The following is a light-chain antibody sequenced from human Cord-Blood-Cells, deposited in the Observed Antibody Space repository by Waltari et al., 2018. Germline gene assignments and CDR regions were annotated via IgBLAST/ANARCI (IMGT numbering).Light chain of an antibody. CDR2: EGS. Sequence: QSALTQPASVSGSPGQSITLPRTGTSSDVGCYNLVSWYQQHQGKAPKPMIYEGSKRPSGVSNRFSGSKSGNTASLTIAGLQAEDEADYYCCSYAGSSTWVFGGGTKLTVL. V-gene: IGLV2-23*01. CDR1: SSDVGCYNL. J-gene: IGLJ3*02. CDR3: CSYAGSSTWV.